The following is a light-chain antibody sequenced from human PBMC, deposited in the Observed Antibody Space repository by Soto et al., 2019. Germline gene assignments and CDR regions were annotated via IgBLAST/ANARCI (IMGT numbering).Light chain of an antibody. Sequence: EIVLTQSPATLSLSPGERATLSCRASQSVSSYLAWYQQKPGQAPRLLIYDASNRATGIPARFSGSGSGTDFTLTISSLEPEDVAVYYCQQRSNWPPLTVGGGTEVEIK. V-gene: IGKV3-11*01. CDR1: QSVSSY. CDR3: QQRSNWPPLT. CDR2: DAS. J-gene: IGKJ4*02.